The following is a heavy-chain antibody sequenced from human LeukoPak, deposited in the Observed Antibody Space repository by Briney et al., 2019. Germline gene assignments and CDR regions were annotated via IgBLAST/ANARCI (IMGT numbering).Heavy chain of an antibody. D-gene: IGHD6-13*01. J-gene: IGHJ4*02. V-gene: IGHV3-74*01. CDR2: INSDGSRT. CDR1: GFTFSSYE. Sequence: GGSLRLSCAASGFTFSSYEMNWVRQGPGKGLVWVSCINSDGSRTTYADSVKGRFTISRDNAKNTLYLQMNTLRVEDTAVYYCARGSWSAADTNIDYWGQGTLVTVSS. CDR3: ARGSWSAADTNIDY.